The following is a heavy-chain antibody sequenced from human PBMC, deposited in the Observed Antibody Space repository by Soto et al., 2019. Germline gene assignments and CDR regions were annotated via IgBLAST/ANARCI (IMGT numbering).Heavy chain of an antibody. Sequence: SETLSLTWSVSGGSISGSYGSWIRQSPGKGLEWLGYVYYTGSTNYSPSLRSRVSISVDTSKNEFSLRLSSVTAADTAVYFCARSVAVPGAHIDYWGQGTQVTVSS. CDR1: GGSISGSY. V-gene: IGHV4-59*01. J-gene: IGHJ4*02. D-gene: IGHD6-19*01. CDR3: ARSVAVPGAHIDY. CDR2: VYYTGST.